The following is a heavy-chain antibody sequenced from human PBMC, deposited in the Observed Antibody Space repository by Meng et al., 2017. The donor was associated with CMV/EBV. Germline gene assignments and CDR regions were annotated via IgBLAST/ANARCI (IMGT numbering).Heavy chain of an antibody. CDR1: GFTFSSYA. D-gene: IGHD3-10*01. J-gene: IGHJ5*02. CDR2: ISGSGGST. V-gene: IGHV3-23*01. Sequence: GESLTISCAASGFTFSSYAMSWVRQAPGKGLEWVSDISGSGGSTYYADSVKGRFTISRDNSKNTLYLQMNSLRAEDTAVYYCAKVRAEGRGVRGVLWFDPWGQGTLVTVSS. CDR3: AKVRAEGRGVRGVLWFDP.